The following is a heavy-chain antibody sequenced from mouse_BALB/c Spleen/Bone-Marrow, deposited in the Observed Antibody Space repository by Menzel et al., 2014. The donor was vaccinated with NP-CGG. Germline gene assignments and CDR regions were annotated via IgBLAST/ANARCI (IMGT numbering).Heavy chain of an antibody. J-gene: IGHJ3*01. Sequence: EVKLMGSGVGLVKPGGSLKLSCAASGFTFGSYAMSWVRQNPEKRLEWVASISRGGSTYYPDSAKCRFTIPRDNCRNILYLQMSSLRSEDTAMYYCARGGGYDYGSWFAFWGQGTLVTVSA. CDR1: GFTFGSYA. D-gene: IGHD2-4*01. CDR2: ISRGGST. V-gene: IGHV5-6-5*01. CDR3: ARGGGYDYGSWFAF.